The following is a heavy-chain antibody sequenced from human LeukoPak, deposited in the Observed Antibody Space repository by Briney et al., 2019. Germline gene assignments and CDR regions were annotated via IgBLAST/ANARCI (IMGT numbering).Heavy chain of an antibody. Sequence: GGSLRLSCAASGFTFSSYDMHWVRQAPGKGLEWVAVIWYDGSNKYYADSVKGRFTISRDNSKNTLYLQMNSLRAEDTAVYYCARDEGYCTNGVCYTAFDIWGQGTMVTVSS. V-gene: IGHV3-33*01. J-gene: IGHJ3*02. CDR3: ARDEGYCTNGVCYTAFDI. CDR1: GFTFSSYD. D-gene: IGHD2-8*01. CDR2: IWYDGSNK.